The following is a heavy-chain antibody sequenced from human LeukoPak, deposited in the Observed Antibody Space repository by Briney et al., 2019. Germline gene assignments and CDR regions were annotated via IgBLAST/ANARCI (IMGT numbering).Heavy chain of an antibody. V-gene: IGHV3-21*01. Sequence: GGSLRLSCATSGFTFSSYSMNWVRQAPGKGLEWVSSISSSSSYIYYADSVKGRFTISRDNAKNSLYLQMNSLRAEDTAVYYCARYPLLWGRSGLDYWGQGTLVTVSS. D-gene: IGHD2-15*01. J-gene: IGHJ4*02. CDR3: ARYPLLWGRSGLDY. CDR2: ISSSSSYI. CDR1: GFTFSSYS.